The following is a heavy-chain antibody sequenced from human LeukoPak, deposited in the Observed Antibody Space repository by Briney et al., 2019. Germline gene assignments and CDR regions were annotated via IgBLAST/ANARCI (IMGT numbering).Heavy chain of an antibody. J-gene: IGHJ4*02. Sequence: GGSLRLSCLASGFTFNIYDMHWVRQAPGKGPEWVAVISSDGTNKKYADYVKGRFTISRDNSKNTLYLQLNRLRPEDAGVFYCARDSSVVRYFDWSDYFDYWGQGTLLAVSS. CDR3: ARDSSVVRYFDWSDYFDY. D-gene: IGHD3-9*01. V-gene: IGHV3-30*03. CDR1: GFTFNIYD. CDR2: ISSDGTNK.